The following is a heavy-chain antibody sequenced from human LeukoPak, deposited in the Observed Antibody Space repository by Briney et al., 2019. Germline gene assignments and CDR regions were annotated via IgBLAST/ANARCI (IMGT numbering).Heavy chain of an antibody. CDR3: ARGDILTGYSY. D-gene: IGHD3-9*01. CDR2: IKHSGST. Sequence: PSETLSLTCAVYGGSFRGYYWSWIRQPPGKGLEWIGEIKHSGSTNYNPPLKSRVTISVDTSKNQFSLKLSSVTAADTAVYYCARGDILTGYSYWGQGTLVTVSS. V-gene: IGHV4-34*01. J-gene: IGHJ4*02. CDR1: GGSFRGYY.